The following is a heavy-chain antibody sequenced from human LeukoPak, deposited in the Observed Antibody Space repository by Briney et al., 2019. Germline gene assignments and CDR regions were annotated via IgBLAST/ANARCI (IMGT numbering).Heavy chain of an antibody. Sequence: PGGSLRLSCAASGNYLMHWVRQAPGKGLGGVSHINSDGSWTSYADSVKGRFTISKDNAKNTVYLQMNRVRAEDTAVYYCVSFYETYWGRGTLVTVSS. CDR3: VSFYETY. CDR1: GNYL. J-gene: IGHJ4*02. V-gene: IGHV3-74*01. CDR2: INSDGSWT. D-gene: IGHD2/OR15-2a*01.